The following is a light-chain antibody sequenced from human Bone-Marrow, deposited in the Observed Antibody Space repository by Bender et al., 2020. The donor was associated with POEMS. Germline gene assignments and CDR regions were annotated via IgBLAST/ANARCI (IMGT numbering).Light chain of an antibody. V-gene: IGLV3-21*02. J-gene: IGLJ2*01. CDR3: QVWNTDIDQVV. Sequence: SYVMTQPPSVSVAPGQTAMITCGGDNLGSQSVHWYQQKPGQAPVLVVYADSDRPSGILERFSGFISGNTATLTITRVVAGDEADYYCQVWNTDIDQVVFGGGTKLTVL. CDR2: ADS. CDR1: NLGSQS.